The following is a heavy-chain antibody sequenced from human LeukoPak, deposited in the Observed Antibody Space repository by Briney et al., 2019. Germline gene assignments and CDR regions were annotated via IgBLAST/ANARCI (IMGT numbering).Heavy chain of an antibody. CDR1: GGSVNSGSYF. Sequence: SETLSLTCTVSGGSVNSGSYFWSWIRQPPGKGLEWIGEINHSGSTNYSPSLKSRVTISVDTSKNQFSLKLSSVTAADTAVYYCARAATTSIPATRGMDVWGQGTTVTVSS. V-gene: IGHV4-39*07. CDR3: ARAATTSIPATRGMDV. CDR2: INHSGST. J-gene: IGHJ6*02. D-gene: IGHD1-14*01.